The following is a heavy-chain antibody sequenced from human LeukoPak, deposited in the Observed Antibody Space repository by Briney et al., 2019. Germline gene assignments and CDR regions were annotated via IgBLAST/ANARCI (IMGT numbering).Heavy chain of an antibody. CDR2: ISYDGKNK. J-gene: IGHJ4*01. Sequence: GKSLRLSCAASGFTFSGSAMHWVRQAPGKGLEWVALISYDGKNKYYVDSVKGRFTISRDNSKDTVYLEMNSLRVEDTAVYFCXRDGLYQDSXXXXXXTFD. CDR3: XRDGLYQDSXXXXXXTFD. CDR1: GFTFSGSA. V-gene: IGHV3-30*04. D-gene: IGHD2-2*01.